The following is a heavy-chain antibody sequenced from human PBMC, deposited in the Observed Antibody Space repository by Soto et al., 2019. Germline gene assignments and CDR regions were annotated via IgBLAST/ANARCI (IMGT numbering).Heavy chain of an antibody. J-gene: IGHJ4*02. CDR1: GYTFTSYA. Sequence: ASVKVSCKASGYTFTSYAMHWVRQAPGQRLEWMGWINAGNGNTKYSQKFQGRVTITRDTSAITAYMELSSLRSEDTAVYYCASGDGYNSDFDYWGQGTMVIVSS. D-gene: IGHD5-12*01. CDR3: ASGDGYNSDFDY. CDR2: INAGNGNT. V-gene: IGHV1-3*01.